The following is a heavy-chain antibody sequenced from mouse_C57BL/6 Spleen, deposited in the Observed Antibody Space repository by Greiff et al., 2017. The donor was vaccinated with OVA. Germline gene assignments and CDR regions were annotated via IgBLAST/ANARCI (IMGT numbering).Heavy chain of an antibody. J-gene: IGHJ2*01. CDR3: ARDAVVAYYFDD. CDR2: IYPGSGNT. CDR1: GYTFTDYY. Sequence: QVQLQQSGAELVRPGASVKLSCKASGYTFTDYYINWVKQRPGQGLEWIARIYPGSGNTYYNEKFKGKATLTADKSSSTAYMQLSSLTSEDSAVYFCARDAVVAYYFDDWGQGTTLTVSS. V-gene: IGHV1-76*01. D-gene: IGHD1-1*01.